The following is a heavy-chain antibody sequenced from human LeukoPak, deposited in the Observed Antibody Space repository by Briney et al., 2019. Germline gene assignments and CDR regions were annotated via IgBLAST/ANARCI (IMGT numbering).Heavy chain of an antibody. Sequence: GGSLRLSCAASGFTFSSYGMHWVRQAPGKGLEWVAVISYDGSNKYYADSVKGRFTISRDNAKNSLYLQMNSLRAEDTAVYYCARVGPWVNPDYYYYYMDVWGKGTTVTVSS. CDR3: ARVGPWVNPDYYYYYMDV. CDR2: ISYDGSNK. J-gene: IGHJ6*03. CDR1: GFTFSSYG. D-gene: IGHD1-14*01. V-gene: IGHV3-30*03.